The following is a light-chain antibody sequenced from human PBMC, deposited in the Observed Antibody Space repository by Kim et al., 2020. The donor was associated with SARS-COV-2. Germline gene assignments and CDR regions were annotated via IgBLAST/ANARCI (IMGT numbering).Light chain of an antibody. CDR2: DAS. CDR1: QGIDNY. CDR3: QKYNSPPRT. J-gene: IGKJ1*01. Sequence: AYVGDRVTITCRASQGIDNYLAWYQQKPGKVPKLLIYDASALQSGAPSRFSGSGSGTEFTLTISSLQPEDVATYYCQKYNSPPRTFGQGTKVDIK. V-gene: IGKV1-27*01.